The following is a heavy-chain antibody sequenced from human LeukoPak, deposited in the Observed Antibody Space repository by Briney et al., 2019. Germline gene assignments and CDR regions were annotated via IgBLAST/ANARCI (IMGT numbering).Heavy chain of an antibody. V-gene: IGHV3-43*02. J-gene: IGHJ4*02. CDR1: GFTFDDYA. CDR3: AKDIYVFHPRAATLSYFDY. D-gene: IGHD2-15*01. CDR2: INGDGDST. Sequence: GGSLRLSCAASGFTFDDYAMHWVRQAPGKGLEWVSLINGDGDSTYYADSVKGRFTIYRDNSKNSLYLQMNSLRTEDTALYYCAKDIYVFHPRAATLSYFDYWGQGTLVTVSS.